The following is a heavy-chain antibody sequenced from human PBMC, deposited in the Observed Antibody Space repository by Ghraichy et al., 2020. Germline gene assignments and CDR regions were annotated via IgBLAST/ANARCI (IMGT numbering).Heavy chain of an antibody. CDR2: ISHSGEST. D-gene: IGHD2-8*01. J-gene: IGHJ6*02. CDR3: AKGRIVLMLHGRGMDV. CDR1: GFTFRSFA. V-gene: IGHV3-23*01. Sequence: GGSLRLSCAASGFTFRSFALTWIRQAPGKGLEWVSSISHSGESTFYADSVKGRFTITRDNSKNSVYLQMDRLRVEDSAVYHCAKGRIVLMLHGRGMDVWGQGTAGAVA.